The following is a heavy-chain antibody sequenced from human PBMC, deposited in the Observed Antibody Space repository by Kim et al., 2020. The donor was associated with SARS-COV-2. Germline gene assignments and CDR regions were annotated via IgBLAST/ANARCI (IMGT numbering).Heavy chain of an antibody. CDR3: AIEGFVVRGVINRQSFVFDY. D-gene: IGHD3-10*01. Sequence: RFTISRDNSKNTLYLQMNSLRAEDTAVYYCAIEGFVVRGVINRQSFVFDYWGQGTLVTVSS. J-gene: IGHJ4*02. V-gene: IGHV3-30*03.